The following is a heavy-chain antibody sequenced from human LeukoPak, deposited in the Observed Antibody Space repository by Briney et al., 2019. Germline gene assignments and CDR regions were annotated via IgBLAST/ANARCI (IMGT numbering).Heavy chain of an antibody. J-gene: IGHJ5*02. CDR1: GGSISSSY. D-gene: IGHD1-7*01. V-gene: IGHV4-59*12. CDR3: AREELWFDP. CDR2: IYYSGTT. Sequence: PSETLSLTCTVSGGSISSSYWSWIRQPPGKGLEWIAYIYYSGTTNYNPSLKSRVTISVDTSKNQFSLNLSSVTAADTAVYYCAREELWFDPWGQGTLVTVSS.